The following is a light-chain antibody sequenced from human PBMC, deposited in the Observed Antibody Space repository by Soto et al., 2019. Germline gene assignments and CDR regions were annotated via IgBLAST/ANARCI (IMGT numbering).Light chain of an antibody. CDR2: AVN. V-gene: IGLV2-14*03. CDR3: NSYTGSSTLV. Sequence: QSALTQPASVSGSPGQSITISCTGTGSDVGGYNYVSWYQHHPGKAPKLIISAVNERPSGVSNRFSGSKSANTASLTISGLQPEDEADYYCNSYTGSSTLVFGTGTKVTVL. CDR1: GSDVGGYNY. J-gene: IGLJ1*01.